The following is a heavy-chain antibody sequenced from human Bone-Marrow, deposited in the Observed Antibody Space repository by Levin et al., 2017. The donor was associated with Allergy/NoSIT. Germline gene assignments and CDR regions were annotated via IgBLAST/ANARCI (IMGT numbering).Heavy chain of an antibody. Sequence: GESLKISCAASGFTFSSYAMHWVRQAPGKGLEWVAVISYDGSNKYYADSVKGRFTISRDNSKNTLFLQMNSLRAEDTAVYYCAREGPYYGSGRGWGYYYMDVWGKGTTVTVSS. CDR2: ISYDGSNK. CDR1: GFTFSSYA. J-gene: IGHJ6*03. CDR3: AREGPYYGSGRGWGYYYMDV. D-gene: IGHD3-10*01. V-gene: IGHV3-30-3*01.